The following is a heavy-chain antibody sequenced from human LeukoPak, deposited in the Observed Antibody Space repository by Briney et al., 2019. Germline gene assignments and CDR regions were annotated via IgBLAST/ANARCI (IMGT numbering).Heavy chain of an antibody. J-gene: IGHJ4*02. CDR3: ARDTSRGMITFGGVIVFDY. CDR2: ISSSSSYI. CDR1: GFTFSSYG. D-gene: IGHD3-16*02. V-gene: IGHV3-21*01. Sequence: PGGSLRLSCAASGFTFSSYGMHWVRQAPGKGLEWVSSISSSSSYIYYADSVKGRFTISRDNAKNSLYLQMNSLRAEDTAVYYCARDTSRGMITFGGVIVFDYWGQGTLVTVSS.